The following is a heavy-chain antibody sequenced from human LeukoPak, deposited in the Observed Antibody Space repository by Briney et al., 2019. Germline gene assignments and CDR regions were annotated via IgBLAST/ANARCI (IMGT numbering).Heavy chain of an antibody. V-gene: IGHV1-2*02. CDR1: GYTFTGYY. CDR3: AVDGSSWGYYYYYMDV. Sequence: ASVKVSCKASGYTFTGYYMHWVRQAPGQGLEWMGWINPNSGGTNYAQKFQGRVTMTRDTSISTAHMELSRLRSDDTAVYYCAVDGSSWGYYYYYMDVWGKGTTVTISS. CDR2: INPNSGGT. D-gene: IGHD6-13*01. J-gene: IGHJ6*03.